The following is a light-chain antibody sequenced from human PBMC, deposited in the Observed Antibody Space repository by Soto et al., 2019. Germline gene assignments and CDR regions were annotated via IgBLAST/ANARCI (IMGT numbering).Light chain of an antibody. J-gene: IGLJ1*01. CDR2: KDS. Sequence: SYELTQPPSVSVSPGQTAGITCSGDALPKRYAYWYQQKPGQAPVLVIYKDSERPSGIPGRFSGSSSGTTVTLTISGVQAEDEAEYYCQSADTSGTYVFGTGTKVTVL. V-gene: IGLV3-25*03. CDR3: QSADTSGTYV. CDR1: ALPKRY.